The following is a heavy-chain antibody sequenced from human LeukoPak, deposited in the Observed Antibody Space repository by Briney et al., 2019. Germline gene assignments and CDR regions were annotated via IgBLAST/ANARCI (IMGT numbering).Heavy chain of an antibody. CDR1: GYSFTSYW. D-gene: IGHD2-15*01. J-gene: IGHJ6*03. CDR2: IYPGDSDT. Sequence: GESLKISCKGSGYSFTSYWSGWVRQMPGKGLEWMGIIYPGDSDTRDSPSFQGQVTISADKSISTAYLQSSSLKASDTAMYYCARHTRYCSGGSCYSAYYYYMDVWGKGTTVTVSS. V-gene: IGHV5-51*01. CDR3: ARHTRYCSGGSCYSAYYYYMDV.